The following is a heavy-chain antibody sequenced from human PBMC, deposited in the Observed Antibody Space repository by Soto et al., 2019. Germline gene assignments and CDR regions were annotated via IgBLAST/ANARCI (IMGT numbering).Heavy chain of an antibody. D-gene: IGHD4-17*01. Sequence: ASVKVSCKASGYTFSTYGISWVRQAPGQGLEWMGWISAYNHYTNYAQKFQDRVTMTTDTSTNTLYLQMNSLRAGDTAVYYCARDRFYGGNLGNFDYWGQGTLVTVSS. J-gene: IGHJ4*02. CDR2: ISAYNHYT. CDR1: GYTFSTYG. V-gene: IGHV1-18*01. CDR3: ARDRFYGGNLGNFDY.